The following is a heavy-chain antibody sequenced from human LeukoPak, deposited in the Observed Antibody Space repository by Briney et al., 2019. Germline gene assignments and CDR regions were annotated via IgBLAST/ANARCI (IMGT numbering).Heavy chain of an antibody. V-gene: IGHV1-69*05. J-gene: IGHJ2*01. D-gene: IGHD6-19*01. CDR2: IIPIFGTA. Sequence: SVKVSCKASGGTFSSYAISWVRQAPGQGLEWMGGIIPIFGTANYAQKFQGRVTITTDESTSTAYMELSSLRSEDTAVYYCASSGWSPADWYFDLWGRGTLVTVSS. CDR3: ASSGWSPADWYFDL. CDR1: GGTFSSYA.